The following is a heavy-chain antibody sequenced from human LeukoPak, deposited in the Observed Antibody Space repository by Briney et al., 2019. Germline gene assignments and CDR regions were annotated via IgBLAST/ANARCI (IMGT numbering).Heavy chain of an antibody. V-gene: IGHV3-23*01. J-gene: IGHJ5*02. Sequence: GGSLRLSCAASGFTFSSYAMSWVRQAPGKGLEWVSAISGSGGSTYYADSVKGRFTISRDNPKNTLYLQMNSLRAEDTAVYYCAKSPLLWFGELYKNWFDPWGQGTLVTVSS. CDR1: GFTFSSYA. CDR3: AKSPLLWFGELYKNWFDP. CDR2: ISGSGGST. D-gene: IGHD3-10*01.